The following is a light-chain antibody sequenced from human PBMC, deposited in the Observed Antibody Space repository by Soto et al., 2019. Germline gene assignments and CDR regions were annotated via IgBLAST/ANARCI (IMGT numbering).Light chain of an antibody. J-gene: IGKJ1*01. V-gene: IGKV3-15*01. CDR1: QSVSSN. CDR2: GAS. Sequence: EIVMTQSPATLSVSPGERATLSCRASQSVSSNLAWYQQKPGQDPRLLIYGASTRATGIPARFSGSGAGTEFTLTISSLQSEDFAVYYCQQYNNWTPWTFGQGTKGEIK. CDR3: QQYNNWTPWT.